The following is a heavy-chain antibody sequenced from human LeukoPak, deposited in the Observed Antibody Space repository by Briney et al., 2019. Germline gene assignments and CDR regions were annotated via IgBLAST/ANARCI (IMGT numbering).Heavy chain of an antibody. CDR2: IKQDGSEK. D-gene: IGHD5-24*01. CDR1: GFTFSSYW. J-gene: IGHJ4*02. CDR3: AKSGYNRFDY. V-gene: IGHV3-7*03. Sequence: GGSLRLSCAASGFTFSSYWMSWVRQAPGKGLEWVANIKQDGSEKYYADSVKGRFTISRDNSKNTLYLQMNSLRVEDTAVYYCAKSGYNRFDYWGQGTLVTVSS.